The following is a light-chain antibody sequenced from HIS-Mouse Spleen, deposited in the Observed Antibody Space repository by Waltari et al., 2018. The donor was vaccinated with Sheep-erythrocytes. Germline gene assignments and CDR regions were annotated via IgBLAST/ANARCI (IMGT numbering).Light chain of an antibody. V-gene: IGLV2-11*01. Sequence: QSALTQPRSVSGSPGQSVTISCTGTSSDVGGYNYVSWYQQPPGKAPKRLIYDVSKRPSGVPDRFSRSKSGHTASLTISGLQAEDEADYYCCSYAGSYNHVFATGTKVTGL. J-gene: IGLJ1*01. CDR1: SSDVGGYNY. CDR3: CSYAGSYNHV. CDR2: DVS.